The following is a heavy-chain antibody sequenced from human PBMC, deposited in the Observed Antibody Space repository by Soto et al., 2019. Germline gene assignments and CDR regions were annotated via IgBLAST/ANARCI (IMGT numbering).Heavy chain of an antibody. V-gene: IGHV3-30*18. J-gene: IGHJ6*02. CDR3: AKDTRGPSKSVWYGMDV. Sequence: QVQLVESGGGVVQPGRSLRLSCAASGFTFSSYGMHWVRQAPGKGLEWVAVISYDGSNKYYADSVKGRFTISRDNSKNTLYLQMNSLRADDTAVYYCAKDTRGPSKSVWYGMDVWGQGTTVTVSS. D-gene: IGHD2-15*01. CDR2: ISYDGSNK. CDR1: GFTFSSYG.